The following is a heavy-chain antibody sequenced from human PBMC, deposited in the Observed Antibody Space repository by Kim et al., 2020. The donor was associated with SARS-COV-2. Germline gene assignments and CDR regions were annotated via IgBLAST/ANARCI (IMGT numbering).Heavy chain of an antibody. CDR3: ARDGVGATTHYYGMDV. Sequence: GGSLRLSCAASGFTFSSYGMHWVRQAPGKGLEWVAVIWYDGSNKYYADSVKGRFTISRDNSKNTLYLQMNSLRAEDTAVYYCARDGVGATTHYYGMDVWGQGTTVTVSS. V-gene: IGHV3-33*01. D-gene: IGHD1-26*01. J-gene: IGHJ6*02. CDR1: GFTFSSYG. CDR2: IWYDGSNK.